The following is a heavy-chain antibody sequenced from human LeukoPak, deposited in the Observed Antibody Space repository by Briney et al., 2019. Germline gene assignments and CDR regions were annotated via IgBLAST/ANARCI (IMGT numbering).Heavy chain of an antibody. CDR2: INPNSGGT. V-gene: IGHV1-2*06. D-gene: IGHD4-17*01. CDR1: GYAFIGYY. J-gene: IGHJ4*02. CDR3: ARGSFYGDYVYYFDY. Sequence: ASVKVSCKASGYAFIGYYIHWVRQAPGQGLEWMGRINPNSGGTDYAQNFQGRVTLTRDTSISTAYVELSGLRSDDTAVYFCARGSFYGDYVYYFDYWGQGTLVTVSS.